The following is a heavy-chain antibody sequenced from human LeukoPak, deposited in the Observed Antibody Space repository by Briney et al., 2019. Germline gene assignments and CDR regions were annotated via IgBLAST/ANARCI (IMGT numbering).Heavy chain of an antibody. Sequence: PGGSLRLSCAASGGPFSSLAMSWIRQSPGKGPEWVSGLTGNGGRTFYADSVKGRFTISRDNSKNTVFLQVHSLRTEDTAIYYCAMTLAGVLDSFDSWGQGTLVTVSS. CDR2: LTGNGGRT. D-gene: IGHD1-1*01. V-gene: IGHV3-23*01. CDR1: GGPFSSLA. CDR3: AMTLAGVLDSFDS. J-gene: IGHJ4*02.